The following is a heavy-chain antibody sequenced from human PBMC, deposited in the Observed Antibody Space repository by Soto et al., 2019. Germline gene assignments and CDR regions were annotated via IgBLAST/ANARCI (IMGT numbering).Heavy chain of an antibody. CDR3: TRYFEP. J-gene: IGHJ5*02. CDR2: ILSKTDGGTT. V-gene: IGHV3-15*01. D-gene: IGHD1-20*01. CDR1: GFTFNNAW. Sequence: GGSLRLSCAASGFTFNNAWMSRVRQAPGKGLEWVGRILSKTDGGTTDYAAPVKGRFTISRDDSKNTLYLQMNSLKTEDTAIYYCTRYFEPWGQGTLVTVSS.